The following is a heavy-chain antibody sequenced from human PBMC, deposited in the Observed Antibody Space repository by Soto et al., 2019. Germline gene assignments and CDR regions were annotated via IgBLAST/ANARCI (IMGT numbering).Heavy chain of an antibody. D-gene: IGHD3-10*01. V-gene: IGHV3-53*04. CDR2: IYSGGST. J-gene: IGHJ6*02. Sequence: VGSLRLSCEASWFTVSSNYMIWVLPAPWKWLEWVSVIYSGGSTYYADSVKGRFTISRHNSKNTLYLQMNSLRAEDTAVYYCARESPGSGSYWTYYYGMDVWGQGTTVTVSS. CDR3: ARESPGSGSYWTYYYGMDV. CDR1: WFTVSSNY.